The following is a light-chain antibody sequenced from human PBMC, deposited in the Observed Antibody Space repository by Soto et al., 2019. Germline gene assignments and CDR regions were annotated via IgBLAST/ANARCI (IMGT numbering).Light chain of an antibody. CDR3: QSYDSSLGGGV. CDR2: GNS. V-gene: IGLV1-40*01. Sequence: QSVLTQPPSVSGAPGQRVTISCTGSSSNIGAGYDVHWYQQLPGTAPKLLIYGNSNRPSGVPDRFSGSKSGTSASLAITGLQGEDGADYYCQSYDSSLGGGVFGGGTNLAV. J-gene: IGLJ2*01. CDR1: SSNIGAGYD.